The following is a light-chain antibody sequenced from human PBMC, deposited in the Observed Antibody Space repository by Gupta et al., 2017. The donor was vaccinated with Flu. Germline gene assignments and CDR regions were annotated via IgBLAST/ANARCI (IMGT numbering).Light chain of an antibody. Sequence: GQTVRITCQGDSLRTYYASWYQQKPGQAPVLVSYGKNNRPSGIPDRFSGSNSGNTASLTITGAQAEDEADFYCNSRDSSGAHLVFGTGTKVTVL. CDR1: SLRTYY. CDR3: NSRDSSGAHLV. V-gene: IGLV3-19*01. J-gene: IGLJ1*01. CDR2: GKN.